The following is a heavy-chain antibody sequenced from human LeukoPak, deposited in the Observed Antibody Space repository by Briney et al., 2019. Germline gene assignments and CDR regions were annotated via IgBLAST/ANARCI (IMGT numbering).Heavy chain of an antibody. Sequence: ASVKVSCKASGYTFTGYYMHRVRQAPGQGLEWMGWINPNSGGTNYAQKFQGRVTMTRDTSISTAYMELSRLRSDDTAVYYCARDRRHYYDSSGYHAFDYWGQGTLVTVSS. J-gene: IGHJ4*02. CDR3: ARDRRHYYDSSGYHAFDY. D-gene: IGHD3-22*01. V-gene: IGHV1-2*02. CDR2: INPNSGGT. CDR1: GYTFTGYY.